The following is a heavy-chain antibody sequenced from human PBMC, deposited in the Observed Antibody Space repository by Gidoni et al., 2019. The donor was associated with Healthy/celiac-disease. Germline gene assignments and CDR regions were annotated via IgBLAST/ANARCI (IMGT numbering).Heavy chain of an antibody. J-gene: IGHJ5*02. D-gene: IGHD4-17*01. CDR3: ARMYTTGPGWFDP. Sequence: QVQLVQSGAEVKKPVSSVKVSCKASGGTFSSYTISWVRQAPGQGLEWMGRIIPILGIANYEQKFQGRVTITADKSTSTAYMELSSLRSEDTAVYYCARMYTTGPGWFDPWGQGTLVTVSS. CDR1: GGTFSSYT. V-gene: IGHV1-69*02. CDR2: IIPILGIA.